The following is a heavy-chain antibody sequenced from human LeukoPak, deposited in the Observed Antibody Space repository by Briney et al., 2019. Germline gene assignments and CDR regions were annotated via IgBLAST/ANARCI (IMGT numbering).Heavy chain of an antibody. CDR3: ARDLRPYYYGSGSYYPFDY. J-gene: IGHJ4*02. V-gene: IGHV3-33*01. D-gene: IGHD3-10*01. CDR2: IWYDGSNK. CDR1: GFTFSSYG. Sequence: PGGSLRLSCAASGFTFSSYGMHWVRQAPGKGLEWVAVIWYDGSNKYYADSVKGRFTISRDNSKNTLYLQMNSLRAEDTAVYYCARDLRPYYYGSGSYYPFDYWGQGTLVTVSS.